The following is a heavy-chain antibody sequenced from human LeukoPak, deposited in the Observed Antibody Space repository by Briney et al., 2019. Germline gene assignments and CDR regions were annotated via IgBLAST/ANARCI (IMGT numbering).Heavy chain of an antibody. CDR3: ARGLWGVAAAGIDY. J-gene: IGHJ4*02. CDR2: INHSGST. Sequence: SETLSLTCAVYGGSFSGYYWRWIRQPPGKGLEWIGEINHSGSTNYNPSLKSRVTISVDTSKNQFSLKLSSVTAADTAVYYCARGLWGVAAAGIDYWGQGTLVTVSS. D-gene: IGHD6-13*01. CDR1: GGSFSGYY. V-gene: IGHV4-34*01.